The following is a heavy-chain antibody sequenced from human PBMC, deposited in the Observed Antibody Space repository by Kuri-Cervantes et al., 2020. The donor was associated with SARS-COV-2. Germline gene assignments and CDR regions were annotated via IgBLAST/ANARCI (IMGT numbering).Heavy chain of an antibody. V-gene: IGHV3-48*03. J-gene: IGHJ4*02. CDR2: ISSSGSTI. CDR3: ARERNSGWSRFFDY. D-gene: IGHD6-19*01. CDR1: GFTFSSYE. Sequence: GGSLRLSCAASGFTFSSYEMNWVRQAPGKGLEWVSYISSSGSTIYYADSVKGRFTISRDNAKNSLYLQMNSLRAEDTAVYYCARERNSGWSRFFDYWGQGTLVTVSS.